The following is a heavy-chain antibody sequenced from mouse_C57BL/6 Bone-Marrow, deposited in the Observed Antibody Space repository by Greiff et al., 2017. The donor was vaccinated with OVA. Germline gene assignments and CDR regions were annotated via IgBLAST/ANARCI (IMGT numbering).Heavy chain of an antibody. J-gene: IGHJ2*01. Sequence: VQLQQSGTVLARPGASVKMSCKTSGYTFTSYWMHWVKQRPGQGLEWIGAIYPGNSDTSYNQKFKGKAKLTAVTSASTAYMELSSLTNEDSAVYYCTRGITTVVYFDYWGQGTTLTVSS. V-gene: IGHV1-5*01. CDR1: GYTFTSYW. D-gene: IGHD1-1*01. CDR2: IYPGNSDT. CDR3: TRGITTVVYFDY.